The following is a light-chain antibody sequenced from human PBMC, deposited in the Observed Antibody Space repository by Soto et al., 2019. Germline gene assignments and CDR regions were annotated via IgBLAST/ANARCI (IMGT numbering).Light chain of an antibody. CDR3: CSYAGGPFV. Sequence: QSVLNQPRSVSGSPGQSVTISCTGTSGDVGGYIYVSWYQQHPGKAPELIIYDVGKRPSGVPDRFSGSKSGNTASLTISGLQAEDAADYYCCSYAGGPFVFGTGTKATVL. V-gene: IGLV2-11*01. CDR2: DVG. J-gene: IGLJ1*01. CDR1: SGDVGGYIY.